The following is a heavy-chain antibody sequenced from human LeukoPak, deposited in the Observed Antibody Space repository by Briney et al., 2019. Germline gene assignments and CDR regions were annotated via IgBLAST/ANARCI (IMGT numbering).Heavy chain of an antibody. CDR2: IWYDGSNK. CDR3: ARDRLRYCSGGSCYSFDY. Sequence: PGRSLRLSCAASGFTFSSYGMHWVRQAPGKGLEWVAVIWYDGSNKYYADSVKGRFTISRDNSKNTLYLQMNSLRAEDTAVYYCARDRLRYCSGGSCYSFDYWGQGTLVTVSS. V-gene: IGHV3-33*01. D-gene: IGHD2-15*01. CDR1: GFTFSSYG. J-gene: IGHJ4*02.